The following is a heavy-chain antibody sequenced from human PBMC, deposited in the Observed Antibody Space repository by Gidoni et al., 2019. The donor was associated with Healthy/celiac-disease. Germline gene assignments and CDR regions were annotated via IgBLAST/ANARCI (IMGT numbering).Heavy chain of an antibody. D-gene: IGHD6-25*01. J-gene: IGHJ4*02. Sequence: VQLLESGGGLVQPGGSVRLSCAASGFTFSSYAMRWVRQAQGKGLEWVSAISGSGGSTYYADSVKGRFTTSRDNSKNTLYLQMNSLRAEDTAVYYCAKDRTGATTDYWGQGTLVTVSS. CDR3: AKDRTGATTDY. CDR1: GFTFSSYA. V-gene: IGHV3-23*01. CDR2: ISGSGGST.